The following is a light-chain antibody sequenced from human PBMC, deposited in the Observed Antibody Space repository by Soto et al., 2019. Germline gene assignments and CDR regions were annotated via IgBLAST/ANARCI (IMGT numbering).Light chain of an antibody. CDR1: SSNIGSNT. Sequence: QSVLTQPPSASWTPGQRVTISCSGSSSNIGSNTVNWYQQLPGTAPKLLIYSNNQRPSGVPDRFSGSKSGTSASLAISGLQSEDEADSYCAAWDDSLNGQVFGGGTTLTVL. CDR3: AAWDDSLNGQV. J-gene: IGLJ3*02. V-gene: IGLV1-44*01. CDR2: SNN.